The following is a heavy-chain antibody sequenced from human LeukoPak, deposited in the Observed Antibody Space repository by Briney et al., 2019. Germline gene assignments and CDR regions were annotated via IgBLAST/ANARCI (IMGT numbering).Heavy chain of an antibody. Sequence: SETLSLXCTVSGGSISSSSYYWGWIRQPPAKGLEWIGSIYYSGITYYNPSLKSRVTISVDTSKNQFSLKLSSVTAADTAVYYCARQTYYDILTGYYPENFDYWGQGTLVTVSS. CDR1: GGSISSSSYY. D-gene: IGHD3-9*01. V-gene: IGHV4-39*01. CDR3: ARQTYYDILTGYYPENFDY. CDR2: IYYSGIT. J-gene: IGHJ4*02.